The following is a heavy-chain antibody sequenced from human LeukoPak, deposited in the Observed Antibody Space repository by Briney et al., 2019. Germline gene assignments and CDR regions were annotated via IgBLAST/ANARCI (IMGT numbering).Heavy chain of an antibody. J-gene: IGHJ4*02. CDR2: VIPIFGTA. V-gene: IGHV1-69*01. CDR3: ARGVDYYDSRTAYFDY. D-gene: IGHD3-22*01. CDR1: GGTFSSYA. Sequence: ASVKVSCKASGGTFSSYAISWVRQAPGQGLERMGGVIPIFGTANYAQKFQGRVTITADESTSTAYMELSSLRSEDTAVYYCARGVDYYDSRTAYFDYWGQGTLVTVSS.